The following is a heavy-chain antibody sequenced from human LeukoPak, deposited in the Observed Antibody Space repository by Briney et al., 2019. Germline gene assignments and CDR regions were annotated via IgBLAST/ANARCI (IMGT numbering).Heavy chain of an antibody. J-gene: IGHJ4*02. CDR3: ARGTMVAIAY. CDR2: IYYSGST. Sequence: SETLSLTCTVSGGSISSYYWSWVRQPPGKGLEWIGYIYYSGSTSYNPSLKSRVTISVDTSKNQFSLKLSSVTAADTAVYYCARGTMVAIAYWGQGTLVTVSS. D-gene: IGHD4/OR15-4a*01. CDR1: GGSISSYY. V-gene: IGHV4-59*01.